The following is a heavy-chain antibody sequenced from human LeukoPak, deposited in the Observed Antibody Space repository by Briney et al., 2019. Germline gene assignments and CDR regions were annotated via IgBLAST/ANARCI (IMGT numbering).Heavy chain of an antibody. V-gene: IGHV3-9*01. CDR2: ISWNSGSI. CDR3: ARDGGYDFWSGYYQDY. D-gene: IGHD3-3*01. CDR1: GFTFDDYA. Sequence: PGRSLRLSCAASGFTFDDYAMHWVRQAPGKGLEWVSGISWNSGSIGYADSVKGRFTISRDNSKNTLYLQMNSLRAEDTAVYYCARDGGYDFWSGYYQDYWGQGTLVTVSS. J-gene: IGHJ4*02.